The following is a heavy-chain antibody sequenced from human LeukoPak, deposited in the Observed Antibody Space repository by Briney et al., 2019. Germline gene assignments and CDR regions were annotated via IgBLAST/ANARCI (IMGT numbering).Heavy chain of an antibody. Sequence: ASVKVSCKASGYTFTSYGISWVRQAPGQGLEWMGWISAYNGNTNYAQKLQGRVTMTTDTSTSTAYMELRSLRSEDMAVYYCARGRGYSYHDAFDIWGQGTMVTVSS. J-gene: IGHJ3*02. D-gene: IGHD5-18*01. CDR1: GYTFTSYG. CDR3: ARGRGYSYHDAFDI. V-gene: IGHV1-18*03. CDR2: ISAYNGNT.